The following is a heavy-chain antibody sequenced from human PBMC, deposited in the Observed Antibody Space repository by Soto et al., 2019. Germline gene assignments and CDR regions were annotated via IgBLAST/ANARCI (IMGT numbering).Heavy chain of an antibody. D-gene: IGHD5-12*01. Sequence: AGGSLRLSCVASGFTFSNYWMHWVRQAPGKGLEYVSAISSNGGSTYYADSVKGRFTISRDNAKNSLYLQMNSLRAEDTAVYYCARVRDGYWVDYWGQGTLVTVSS. J-gene: IGHJ4*02. CDR1: GFTFSNYW. V-gene: IGHV3-64*04. CDR3: ARVRDGYWVDY. CDR2: ISSNGGST.